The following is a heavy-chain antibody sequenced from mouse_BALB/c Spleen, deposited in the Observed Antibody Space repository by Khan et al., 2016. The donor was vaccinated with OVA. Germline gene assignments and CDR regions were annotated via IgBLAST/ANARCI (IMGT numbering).Heavy chain of an antibody. CDR1: GDSITSGY. D-gene: IGHD2-12*01. CDR3: ARRNYRYDGYFDY. V-gene: IGHV3-8*02. J-gene: IGHJ2*01. Sequence: EVQLVESGPSLVKPSQTLSLTCSVTGDSITSGYWNWIRKFPGNKLEYMGYISSSDSTFYNPSLKSRLSITRDTSKNQYYLKLNSVTTEDTATYSCARRNYRYDGYFDYRGQGTTLTVSS. CDR2: ISSSDST.